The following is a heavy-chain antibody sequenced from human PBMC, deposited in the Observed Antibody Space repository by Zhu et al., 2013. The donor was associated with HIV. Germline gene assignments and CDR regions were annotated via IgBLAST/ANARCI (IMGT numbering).Heavy chain of an antibody. J-gene: IGHJ4*02. V-gene: IGHV1-69*01. Sequence: QVQLVQSGAEVKKPGSSVKVSCKASGGTFSSYAISWVRQAPGQGLEWMGGIIPIFGTANYAQKFQGRVTITADESTSTAYMELSSLRSEDTAVYYCARVYYYDSSGYYNYFDYWGRGNPYGHRLL. D-gene: IGHD3-22*01. CDR2: IIPIFGTA. CDR1: GGTFSSYA. CDR3: ARVYYYDSSGYYNYFDY.